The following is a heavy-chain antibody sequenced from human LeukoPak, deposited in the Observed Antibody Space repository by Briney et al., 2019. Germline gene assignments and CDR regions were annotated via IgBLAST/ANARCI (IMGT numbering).Heavy chain of an antibody. V-gene: IGHV4-30-4*01. CDR2: IYYSGST. D-gene: IGHD3-10*01. CDR1: GGSISSGDYY. CDR3: ARGSIGGVITIDY. J-gene: IGHJ4*02. Sequence: TSQTLSLTCTVSGGSISSGDYYWSWIRQPPGKGLEWIGYIYYSGSTYYNPSLKSRVTISVDTSKNQFSLKLSSVTAADTAVYYCARGSIGGVITIDYWGQGTLVTVSS.